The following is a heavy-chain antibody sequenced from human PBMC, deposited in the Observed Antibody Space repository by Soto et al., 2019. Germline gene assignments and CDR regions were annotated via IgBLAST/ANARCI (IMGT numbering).Heavy chain of an antibody. CDR1: GGSFSGYY. V-gene: IGHV4-34*01. CDR2: INHSGST. CDR3: ARVRGYSSSWYTV. D-gene: IGHD6-13*01. Sequence: QVQLQQWGAGLLKPSETLSLTCAVYGGSFSGYYWSWIRQPPGKGLEWIGEINHSGSTNYNPSLKSRVTISVDTSKNRFALKLSSVTAADTAVYYCARVRGYSSSWYTVWGQGTLVTVSS. J-gene: IGHJ4*02.